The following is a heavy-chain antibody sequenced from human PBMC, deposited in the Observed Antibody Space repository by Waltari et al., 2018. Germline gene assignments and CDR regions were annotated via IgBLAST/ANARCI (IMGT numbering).Heavy chain of an antibody. V-gene: IGHV7-4-1*02. CDR3: ARVRCSGGSCYSGFDI. D-gene: IGHD2-15*01. J-gene: IGHJ4*02. CDR2: IGTNSGNP. CDR1: GYTFTTYA. Sequence: QVHLVQSGSELKKPGASVQVSCKASGYTFTTYAINWVRQAPGQGLEWMGWIGTNSGNPTYAQGFTGRFVFSLDTSVSTTYLEISNLKAEDTAIYYCARVRCSGGSCYSGFDIWGQGTLVTVSS.